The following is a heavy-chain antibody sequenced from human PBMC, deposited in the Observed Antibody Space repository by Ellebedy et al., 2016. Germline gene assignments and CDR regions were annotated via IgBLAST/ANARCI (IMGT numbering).Heavy chain of an antibody. CDR3: ARGPLRYPSIVARPFDY. CDR1: RGSIISSSYY. Sequence: SETLSLTCTVSRGSIISSSYYWSWIRQPPGKGLEWIGEIDHSGSTNYNPSLKSRVTISVDTSKNQFSLKLSSVTAADTAVYYCARGPLRYPSIVARPFDYWGQGTLVTVSS. D-gene: IGHD5-12*01. V-gene: IGHV4-39*07. CDR2: IDHSGST. J-gene: IGHJ4*02.